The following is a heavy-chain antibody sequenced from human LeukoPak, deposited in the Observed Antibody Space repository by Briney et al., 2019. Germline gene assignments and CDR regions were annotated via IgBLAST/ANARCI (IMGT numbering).Heavy chain of an antibody. V-gene: IGHV5-51*01. Sequence: LGESLKISCQGSGYLFTSYWIGWVRQMPGKGLEWMGIIYPGDSDTRYSPSFQGQVTISADKSISTAYLQWSSLKASDTAMYYCARNTYSYAPIGLDYWGQGTLVTVSS. CDR3: ARNTYSYAPIGLDY. CDR2: IYPGDSDT. D-gene: IGHD5-18*01. CDR1: GYLFTSYW. J-gene: IGHJ4*02.